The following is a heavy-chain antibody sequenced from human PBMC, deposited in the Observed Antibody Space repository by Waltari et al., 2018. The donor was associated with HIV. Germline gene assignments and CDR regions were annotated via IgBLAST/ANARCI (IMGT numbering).Heavy chain of an antibody. CDR1: GNNFAGYW. CDR2: IDPGDSDA. CDR3: ARRKGDYRTAFDI. D-gene: IGHD4-17*01. Sequence: EEKLVQSGAEVKEPGESLKISCKSLGNNFAGYWVGWVRQMPGKGLEWMGVIDPGDSDAVYSPSFQGRVIMSTDSSISTGYLQWSSLRASDTAMYYCARRKGDYRTAFDIWGQGTMVTASS. J-gene: IGHJ3*02. V-gene: IGHV5-51*01.